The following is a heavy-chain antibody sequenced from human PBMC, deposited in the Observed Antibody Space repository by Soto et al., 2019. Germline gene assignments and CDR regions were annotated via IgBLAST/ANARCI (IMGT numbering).Heavy chain of an antibody. CDR1: GGSISSYY. CDR2: IYYSGST. J-gene: IGHJ4*02. CDR3: ASARRGFGEFPFDY. D-gene: IGHD3-10*01. V-gene: IGHV4-59*01. Sequence: SETLSLTCTVSGGSISSYYWSWIRQPPGKGLEWIGYIYYSGSTNYNPSLKSRVTISVDTSKNQFSLKLSSVTAADTAVYYCASARRGFGEFPFDYWGQGTLVTVSS.